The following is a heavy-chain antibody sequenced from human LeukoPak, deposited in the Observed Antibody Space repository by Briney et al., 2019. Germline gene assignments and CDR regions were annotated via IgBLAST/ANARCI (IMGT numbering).Heavy chain of an antibody. CDR3: ARGPPKYCSSTSCYARGYWFDP. J-gene: IGHJ5*02. D-gene: IGHD2-2*01. CDR1: GYTFTSYD. Sequence: GASVKVSCKASGYTFTSYDINWVRQATGQGLEWMGWMNPNSGNTGYAQKFQGRVTMTRNTSISTANMEPSSLRSEDTAVYYCARGPPKYCSSTSCYARGYWFDPWGQGTLVTVSS. V-gene: IGHV1-8*01. CDR2: MNPNSGNT.